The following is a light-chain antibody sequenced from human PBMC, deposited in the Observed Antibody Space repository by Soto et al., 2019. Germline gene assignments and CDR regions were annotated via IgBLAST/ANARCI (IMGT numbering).Light chain of an antibody. CDR2: GSS. Sequence: EMVFPRCPATRSLSLGKKRTRALRASQSVSSNLAWYQQKPGQAPRLLIFGSSSRATGMPDRFSGSGSGTDFTLTISSMEPEDFAVYYCQQYGSSPQDTFGQGTKVDIK. CDR3: QQYGSSPQDT. V-gene: IGKV3-20*01. J-gene: IGKJ1*01. CDR1: QSVSSN.